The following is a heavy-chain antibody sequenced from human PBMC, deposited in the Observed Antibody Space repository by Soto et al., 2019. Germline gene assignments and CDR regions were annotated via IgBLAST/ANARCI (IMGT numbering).Heavy chain of an antibody. D-gene: IGHD3-10*01. CDR1: GFTFTSSA. CDR3: AAGPPYCGSGSYNPAYYYYMDV. J-gene: IGHJ6*03. V-gene: IGHV1-58*02. Sequence: GASVKVSCKASGFTFTSSAMQWVRQARGQRLEWIGWIVVGSGNTNYAQKFQERVTITRDMSTSTAYMELSSLRSEDTAVYYCAAGPPYCGSGSYNPAYYYYMDVWGKGTTVTVSS. CDR2: IVVGSGNT.